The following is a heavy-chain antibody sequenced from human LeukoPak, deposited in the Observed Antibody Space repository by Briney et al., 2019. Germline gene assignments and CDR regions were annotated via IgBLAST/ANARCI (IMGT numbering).Heavy chain of an antibody. D-gene: IGHD5-12*01. V-gene: IGHV3-30*02. J-gene: IGHJ4*02. Sequence: PGGSLRLSCAASGFTFSSYGMHWVRQAPGKGLEWVAFIRYDGSNKYYADSVKGRFTISRDNSKNTLYLQMNSRRAEDTAVYYCAKDGFDLYSGYDSGGYLDYWGQGTLVTVSS. CDR2: IRYDGSNK. CDR1: GFTFSSYG. CDR3: AKDGFDLYSGYDSGGYLDY.